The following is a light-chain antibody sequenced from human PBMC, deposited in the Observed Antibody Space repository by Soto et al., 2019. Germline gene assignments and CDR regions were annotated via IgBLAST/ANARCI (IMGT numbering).Light chain of an antibody. CDR1: QIVSSSY. CDR2: GAS. J-gene: IGKJ1*01. Sequence: ESVLKPSQGTLSFAPGEISTLSGISRQIVSSSYLAWYQQKPGQAPRLLIYGASSRATCIPDRFSGSGSGTAFTLPIRRLEPEDFAVYYCQKHGSSTDRTFGKGTTVDIK. CDR3: QKHGSSTDRT. V-gene: IGKV3-20*01.